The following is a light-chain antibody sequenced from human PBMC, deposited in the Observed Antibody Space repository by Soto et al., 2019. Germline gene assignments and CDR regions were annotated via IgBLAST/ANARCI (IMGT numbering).Light chain of an antibody. Sequence: QSVLTQPASVSGSPGQSITISCTGTSSDVGSYNLVSWYQQHPGKAPKLMIYEVSKRPSGVSNRFSGSKFGNTASLTISGLQAEDEADYYCCSYAGSSDVVFGGGTKLTVL. V-gene: IGLV2-23*02. J-gene: IGLJ2*01. CDR2: EVS. CDR1: SSDVGSYNL. CDR3: CSYAGSSDVV.